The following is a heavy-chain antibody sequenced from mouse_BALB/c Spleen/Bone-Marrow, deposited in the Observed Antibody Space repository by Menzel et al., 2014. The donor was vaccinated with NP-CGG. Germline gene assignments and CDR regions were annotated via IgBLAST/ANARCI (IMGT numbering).Heavy chain of an antibody. D-gene: IGHD1-2*01. Sequence: EVKVEESGGGLVQPGGSLKLPCAASGFDFSRYWMSWVRQAPGKGLEWIGEINPDSNTINYTPSLKDKFIISRDNAKNTLYLQMSKVRSEDTALYYCARLGYYGSFAYWGQGTLVTVSA. CDR2: INPDSNTI. CDR1: GFDFSRYW. J-gene: IGHJ3*01. CDR3: ARLGYYGSFAY. V-gene: IGHV4-1*02.